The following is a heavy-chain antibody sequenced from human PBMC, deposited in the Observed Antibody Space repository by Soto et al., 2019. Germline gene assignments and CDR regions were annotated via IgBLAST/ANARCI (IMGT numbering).Heavy chain of an antibody. CDR3: ARDRDIVVVPAATNYYYYMDV. D-gene: IGHD2-2*01. Sequence: GASVKVSCKASGGTFSSYTISWVRQAPGQGLEWMGMIIPILGIANYAQKFQGRVTITADKSTSTAYMELSSLRSEDTAVYYCARDRDIVVVPAATNYYYYMDVWGKGTTVTVSS. J-gene: IGHJ6*03. CDR1: GGTFSSYT. V-gene: IGHV1-69*04. CDR2: IIPILGIA.